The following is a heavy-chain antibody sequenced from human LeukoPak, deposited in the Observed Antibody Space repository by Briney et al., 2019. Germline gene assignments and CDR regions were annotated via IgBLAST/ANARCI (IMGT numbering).Heavy chain of an antibody. J-gene: IGHJ6*04. CDR3: VRDLAPLLWFGEPREV. CDR1: GFNVSKNY. V-gene: IGHV3-53*01. CDR2: IYSAGTT. Sequence: LPGGSLRLSCAASGFNVSKNYMSWVRQAPGKGLEWVSVIYSAGTTYYADSERGRFTISREKSKNTLHLQMNSLRAEDTAVYFCVRDLAPLLWFGEPREVWGKGTTVTVSS. D-gene: IGHD3-10*01.